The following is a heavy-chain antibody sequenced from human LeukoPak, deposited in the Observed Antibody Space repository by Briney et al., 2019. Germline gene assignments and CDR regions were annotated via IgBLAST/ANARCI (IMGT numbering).Heavy chain of an antibody. CDR1: GGSISSSSYY. CDR2: IYYSGST. J-gene: IGHJ5*02. D-gene: IGHD3-3*01. V-gene: IGHV4-39*01. Sequence: SETLSLTYTVSGGSISSSSYYWGWIRQPPGKGLEWIGSIYYSGSTYYNLSLKSRVTISVDTSKNQFSLKLSSVTAADTAVYYCARHQNYDFWSGYYTPNWFDPWGQGTLVTVSS. CDR3: ARHQNYDFWSGYYTPNWFDP.